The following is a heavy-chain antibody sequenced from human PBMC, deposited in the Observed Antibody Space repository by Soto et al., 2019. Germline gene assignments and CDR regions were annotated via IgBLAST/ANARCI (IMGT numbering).Heavy chain of an antibody. D-gene: IGHD3-22*01. Sequence: SVKVSCKASGGTFSSYAISWVRQAPGQGLEWMGGIIPIFGTAIYAQKFQGRVTITADESTSTAYMELSSLRSEDAAVYYCARDPYYYDSSGYYRDYWGQGTLVTVSS. CDR2: IIPIFGTA. CDR3: ARDPYYYDSSGYYRDY. J-gene: IGHJ4*02. V-gene: IGHV1-69*13. CDR1: GGTFSSYA.